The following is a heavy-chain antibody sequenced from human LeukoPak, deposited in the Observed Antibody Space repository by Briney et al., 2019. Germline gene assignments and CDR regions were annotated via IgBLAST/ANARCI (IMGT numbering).Heavy chain of an antibody. CDR1: GYSFTSYW. D-gene: IGHD6-19*01. V-gene: IGHV5-51*01. CDR3: ARRVAVAGTSAETDY. J-gene: IGHJ4*02. Sequence: GGSLKISCKGSGYSFTSYWIGWVRQMPGKGLEWMGIIYPGDSDTRYSPSFQGQVTISADKSISTAYLQWSSLKASDTAMYYCARRVAVAGTSAETDYWGQGTLVTVSS. CDR2: IYPGDSDT.